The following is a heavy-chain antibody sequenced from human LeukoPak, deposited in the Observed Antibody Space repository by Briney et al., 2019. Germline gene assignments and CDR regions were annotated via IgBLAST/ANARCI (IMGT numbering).Heavy chain of an antibody. V-gene: IGHV3-11*04. Sequence: PGGSLRLSCAASGFTFSDYYMTWIRQAPGKGLEWVSYIGDRGGNIYYADSVKGRFSISRDNDKNSLYLQMNSLRGEDTAVYYCASGALFGSGEYKDYFDYWGQGTLVTVSS. CDR2: IGDRGGNI. CDR3: ASGALFGSGEYKDYFDY. D-gene: IGHD6-19*01. CDR1: GFTFSDYY. J-gene: IGHJ4*02.